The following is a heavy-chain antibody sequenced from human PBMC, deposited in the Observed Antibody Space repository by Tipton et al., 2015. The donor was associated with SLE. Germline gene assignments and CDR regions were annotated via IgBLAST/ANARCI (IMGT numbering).Heavy chain of an antibody. V-gene: IGHV4-59*01. J-gene: IGHJ3*02. CDR3: ARGQLVNAFDI. CDR2: IYYSGST. CDR1: GGSISSYY. Sequence: LRLSCTVPGGSISSYYWSWIRQPPGKGLEWIGYIYYSGSTNYNPSLKSRVTISVDTSKNQFSLKLSSVTAADTAVYYCARGQLVNAFDIWGQGTMVTVSS. D-gene: IGHD6-13*01.